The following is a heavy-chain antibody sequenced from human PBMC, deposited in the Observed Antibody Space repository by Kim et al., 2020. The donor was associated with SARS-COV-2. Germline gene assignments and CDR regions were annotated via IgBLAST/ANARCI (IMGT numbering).Heavy chain of an antibody. V-gene: IGHV3-9*01. CDR3: ATTLERRHDRGGYYVY. D-gene: IGHD3-22*01. Sequence: GGSLRLSCAASGFTFGDYDMHWVRQAPGKGLEWVSAIGWNGRSTDYADSVKGRFTISRDNAGNSLFLQMNSLRPEDTAFYYCATTLERRHDRGGYYVYWGQGTLVSVPS. CDR1: GFTFGDYD. J-gene: IGHJ4*02. CDR2: IGWNGRST.